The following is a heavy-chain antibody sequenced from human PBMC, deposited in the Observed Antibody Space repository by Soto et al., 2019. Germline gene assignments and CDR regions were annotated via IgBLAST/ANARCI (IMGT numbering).Heavy chain of an antibody. D-gene: IGHD2-2*02. V-gene: IGHV1-2*04. CDR2: INPNGGGT. Sequence: ASVKVSCKASGYTFTGYYMHGVGQAPGQGLEGMGWINPNGGGTNYAQKFQGWVTMTRDTSISTAYMELSRLRSDDTAVYYCARDGVSGYCISTSCYSGNSSIAARPLAYGMDVWG. J-gene: IGHJ6*02. CDR3: ARDGVSGYCISTSCYSGNSSIAARPLAYGMDV. CDR1: GYTFTGYY.